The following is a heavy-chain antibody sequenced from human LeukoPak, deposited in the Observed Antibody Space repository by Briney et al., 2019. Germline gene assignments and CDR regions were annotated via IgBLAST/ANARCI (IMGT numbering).Heavy chain of an antibody. CDR3: ARVRDGYNDAYDI. J-gene: IGHJ3*02. CDR1: GYDFSRYD. D-gene: IGHD5-24*01. V-gene: IGHV1-46*01. Sequence: ASVMVSCKASGYDFSRYDINWVRLAPGQGLEWMGIIGGSTNYAQKFQGRVTMTRDTSTSTVYMELSSLRSEDTAVYYCARVRDGYNDAYDIWGQGTMVTVHS. CDR2: IGGST.